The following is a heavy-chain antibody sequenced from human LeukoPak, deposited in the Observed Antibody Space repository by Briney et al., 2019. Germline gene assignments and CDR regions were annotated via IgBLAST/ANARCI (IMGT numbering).Heavy chain of an antibody. CDR2: ILPMFGTA. Sequence: ASVKVSCKASGGTFSSYAISWVRQAPGQGLELMGRILPMFGTASYAQKFQGRVTITADESTSTAYMELNSLRSEDTAVYYCARDGSAYWGQGTLVTVSS. J-gene: IGHJ4*02. CDR3: ARDGSAY. V-gene: IGHV1-69*13. D-gene: IGHD3-10*01. CDR1: GGTFSSYA.